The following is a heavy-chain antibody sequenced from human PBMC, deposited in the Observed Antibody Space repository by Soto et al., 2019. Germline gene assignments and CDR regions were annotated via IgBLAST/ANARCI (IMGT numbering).Heavy chain of an antibody. CDR2: ISDGGEST. V-gene: IGHV3-23*01. D-gene: IGHD2-15*01. J-gene: IGHJ3*02. Sequence: EVQLLESGGGLVQPGESLSLSCAFSGFIFGNYMMTWVRQAPGKGLEWVLTISDGGESTYYADSVKGRFTISRDNSKNTLYLQMNSLGVEYTAVYYRSPHVHCSGGSCHYDAFDIRGEGTMFSVSS. CDR3: SPHVHCSGGSCHYDAFDI. CDR1: GFIFGNYM.